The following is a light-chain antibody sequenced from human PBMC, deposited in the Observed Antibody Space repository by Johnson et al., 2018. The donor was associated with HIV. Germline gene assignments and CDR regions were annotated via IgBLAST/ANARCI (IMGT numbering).Light chain of an antibody. CDR3: GTWDGGLSTYV. J-gene: IGLJ1*01. Sequence: QAVLTQPPSVSAAPGQKVTISCSGNNSNIGNNYVSWYQHLPGTAPKLLIYDNDKRPSGIPDRFSASKSDTSATLGITGLQTGDEANYYCGTWDGGLSTYVFGTGTKVTVL. CDR2: DND. CDR1: NSNIGNNY. V-gene: IGLV1-51*01.